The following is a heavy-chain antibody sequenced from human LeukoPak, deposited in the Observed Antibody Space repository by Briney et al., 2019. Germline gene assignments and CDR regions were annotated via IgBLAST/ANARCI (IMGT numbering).Heavy chain of an antibody. J-gene: IGHJ4*02. V-gene: IGHV3-43*01. D-gene: IGHD2-15*01. CDR3: AKDINRYCSGGSCYSQFDY. Sequence: GGSLRLSCAASGFTFSSYSMNWVRQAPGKGLEWVSLISWDGGSTYYADSVKGRFTISRDNSKNSLYLQMNSLRTEDTALYYCAKDINRYCSGGSCYSQFDYWGQGTLVTVSS. CDR2: ISWDGGST. CDR1: GFTFSSYS.